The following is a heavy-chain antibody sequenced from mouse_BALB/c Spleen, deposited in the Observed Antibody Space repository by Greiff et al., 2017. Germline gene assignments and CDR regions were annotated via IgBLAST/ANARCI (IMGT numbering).Heavy chain of an antibody. CDR2: INPDSSTI. Sequence: EVQLVESGGGLVQPGGSLKLSCAASGFDFSRYWMSWVRQAPWKGLEWIGEINPDSSTINYTPSLKDKFIISRDNAKNTLYLQMSKVRSEDTALYYCASATARGAWFAYWGQGTLVTVSA. CDR1: GFDFSRYW. D-gene: IGHD1-2*01. CDR3: ASATARGAWFAY. J-gene: IGHJ3*01. V-gene: IGHV4-1*02.